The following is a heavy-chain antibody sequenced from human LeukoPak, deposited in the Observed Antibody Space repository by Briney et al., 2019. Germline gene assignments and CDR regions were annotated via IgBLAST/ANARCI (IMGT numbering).Heavy chain of an antibody. Sequence: SETLSLTCTVSGGSISSYYWSWIRQPAGKGLEWIGRIYTSGSTNYNPSLKSRVTMSVDTSKNQFSLKLSSVTAADTAVYYCAREGTQVETYYYGSGSRYYYYYYMDVWGKGTTATVSS. J-gene: IGHJ6*03. D-gene: IGHD3-10*01. CDR2: IYTSGST. CDR3: AREGTQVETYYYGSGSRYYYYYYMDV. CDR1: GGSISSYY. V-gene: IGHV4-4*07.